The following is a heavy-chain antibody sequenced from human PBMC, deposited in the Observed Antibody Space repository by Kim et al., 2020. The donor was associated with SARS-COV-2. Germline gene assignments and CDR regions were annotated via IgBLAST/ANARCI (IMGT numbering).Heavy chain of an antibody. D-gene: IGHD6-19*01. CDR2: ISYDGSNK. Sequence: GGSLRLSCAASGFTFSSYAMHWVRQAPGKGLEWVAVISYDGSNKYYADSVKGRFTISRDNSKNTLYLQMNSLRAEDTAVYYCAREDSSGDYFDYWGQGTLVTVSS. V-gene: IGHV3-30*04. CDR3: AREDSSGDYFDY. CDR1: GFTFSSYA. J-gene: IGHJ4*02.